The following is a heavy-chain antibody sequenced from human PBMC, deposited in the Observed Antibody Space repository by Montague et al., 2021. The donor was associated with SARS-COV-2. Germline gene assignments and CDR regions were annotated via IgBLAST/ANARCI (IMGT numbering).Heavy chain of an antibody. CDR3: ARGGYYASTGYYDY. V-gene: IGHV4-59*01. CDR2: IYYSGST. J-gene: IGHJ4*01. CDR1: GGSISSYY. Sequence: SETLSLTCTVSGGSISSYYWSWIRQPPGKGLEWIGYIYYSGSTNYNPSLKSRVTISVDTSKNQFSLKVRSVTAADTAVYYCARGGYYASTGYYDYWGQGTLVTVSS. D-gene: IGHD3-22*01.